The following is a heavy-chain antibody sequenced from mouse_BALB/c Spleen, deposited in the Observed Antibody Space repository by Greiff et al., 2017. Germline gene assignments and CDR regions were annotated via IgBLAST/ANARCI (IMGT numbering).Heavy chain of an antibody. V-gene: IGHV3-1*02. D-gene: IGHD1-1*01. CDR2: IHYSGST. Sequence: EVQLGESGPYLVKPSQSLSLTCTVTGYSITRGYSWHWIRQFPGNKLEWMGYIHYSGSTNYNPSLKSRISITRDTSKNQFFLQLNSVTTEDTATYYCANTTGPLALGYWGQGTTLTVSS. CDR3: ANTTGPLALGY. J-gene: IGHJ2*01. CDR1: GYSITRGYS.